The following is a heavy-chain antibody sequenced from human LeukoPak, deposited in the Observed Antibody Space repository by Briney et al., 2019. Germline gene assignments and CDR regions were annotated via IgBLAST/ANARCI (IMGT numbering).Heavy chain of an antibody. D-gene: IGHD6-19*01. J-gene: IGHJ4*02. CDR1: GFTFSTYG. V-gene: IGHV3-23*01. Sequence: GGSLRLSCAASGFTFSTYGMSWVRQAPGKGLEWVPAITGSGSNTYYADSVEGRFTTPRDNSKNTVYLQVNSLRAEDTAEYYCAKTSGWPYYFDYWGQGTLVTVSS. CDR3: AKTSGWPYYFDY. CDR2: ITGSGSNT.